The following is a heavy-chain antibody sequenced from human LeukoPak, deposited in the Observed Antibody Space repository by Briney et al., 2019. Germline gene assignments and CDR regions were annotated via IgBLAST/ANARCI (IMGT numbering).Heavy chain of an antibody. CDR3: AKDPSEYSSGL. CDR1: GFTFSSYA. D-gene: IGHD6-19*01. V-gene: IGHV3-23*01. Sequence: GGSLRLSCAASGFTFSSYAMSWVRQAPGKGLEWVSAISGSGGSTYYADSVKGRFTISRDNSKTTLYLQMNSLRAEDTAVYYCAKDPSEYSSGLWGQGTLVTVSS. CDR2: ISGSGGST. J-gene: IGHJ4*02.